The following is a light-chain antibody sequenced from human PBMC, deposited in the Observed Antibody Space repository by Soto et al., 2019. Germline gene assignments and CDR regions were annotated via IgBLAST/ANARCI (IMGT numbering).Light chain of an antibody. Sequence: QSVLTQPPSVSAAPGQRVTISCAGTSSNIGAGYHVHWYQHLPGTAPKLLIYDNTNRPSGVPDRFSGSKSGTSASLAITGLQAEDEADYYCQSYDSSLSGTPIFGGGTKLTVL. CDR3: QSYDSSLSGTPI. J-gene: IGLJ2*01. CDR2: DNT. V-gene: IGLV1-40*01. CDR1: SSNIGAGYH.